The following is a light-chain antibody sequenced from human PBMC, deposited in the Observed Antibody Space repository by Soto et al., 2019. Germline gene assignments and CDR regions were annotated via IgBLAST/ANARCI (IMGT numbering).Light chain of an antibody. CDR2: GAS. J-gene: IGKJ5*01. Sequence: ETVMTQSPATLSVSPGERATLSCRASQSVSSNVAWYQQTPGQAHRLLIYGASTRATGIPDRFSGSGSGTEFTLTISSLQPEDCAVYYCQQYNNWPPVTFGQGTRLDI. V-gene: IGKV3-15*01. CDR1: QSVSSN. CDR3: QQYNNWPPVT.